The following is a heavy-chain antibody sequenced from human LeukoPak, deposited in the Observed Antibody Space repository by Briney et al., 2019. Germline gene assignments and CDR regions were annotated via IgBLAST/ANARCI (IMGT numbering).Heavy chain of an antibody. D-gene: IGHD2-21*01. V-gene: IGHV4-39*01. CDR2: IYYSGST. CDR1: GGSISSSSYY. CDR3: ASGLWPGDNYYYYYMDV. J-gene: IGHJ6*03. Sequence: SETLSLTCTVSGGSISSSSYYWGWIRQPPGKGLEWIGSIYYSGSTYYNPSLKSRVTISVDTSKNQFSLKLSSVTAADTAVYYCASGLWPGDNYYYYYMDVWGKGTTVTVSS.